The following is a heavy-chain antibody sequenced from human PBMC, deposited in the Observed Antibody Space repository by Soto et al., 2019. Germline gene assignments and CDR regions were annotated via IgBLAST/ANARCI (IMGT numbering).Heavy chain of an antibody. CDR3: VHKGGGDRILDY. J-gene: IGHJ4*02. Sequence: QITLKESGPALVKPTQTLTLTCTFSGFSLSTSGVGVGWIRQPSGEALEWLALIYWDDYKHFSPSLESRLTITKDTSKNQVVLTMTNMDPVDTATYYCVHKGGGDRILDYWGQGTLVTVSS. V-gene: IGHV2-5*02. CDR1: GFSLSTSGVG. D-gene: IGHD3-16*01. CDR2: IYWDDYK.